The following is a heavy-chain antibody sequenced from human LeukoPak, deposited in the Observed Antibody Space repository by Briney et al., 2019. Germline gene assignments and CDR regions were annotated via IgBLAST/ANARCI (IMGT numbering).Heavy chain of an antibody. J-gene: IGHJ3*02. V-gene: IGHV1-8*01. Sequence: ASVKVSCKASGYTFTSYDINWVRQATGQGLEWMGWMNPNSGNTGYAQKFQGRVTMTRNTSISTAYMELSSLRSEDAAVYYCAREYYYDSSGPTGDAFDIWGQGTMVTVSS. D-gene: IGHD3-22*01. CDR1: GYTFTSYD. CDR3: AREYYYDSSGPTGDAFDI. CDR2: MNPNSGNT.